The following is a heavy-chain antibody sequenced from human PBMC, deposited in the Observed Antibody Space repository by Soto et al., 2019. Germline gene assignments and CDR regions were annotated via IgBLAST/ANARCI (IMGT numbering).Heavy chain of an antibody. V-gene: IGHV3-33*01. D-gene: IGHD3-3*01. Sequence: GGSLRLSCAASGFTFSSYGMHWVRQAPGKGLEWVAVIWYDGSNKYYADSVKGRFTISRDNSKNTLYLQMNSLRAEDTAVYYCARAERYYDFWSGYYTTAGGMDVWGQGTTVTVSS. CDR3: ARAERYYDFWSGYYTTAGGMDV. CDR1: GFTFSSYG. CDR2: IWYDGSNK. J-gene: IGHJ6*02.